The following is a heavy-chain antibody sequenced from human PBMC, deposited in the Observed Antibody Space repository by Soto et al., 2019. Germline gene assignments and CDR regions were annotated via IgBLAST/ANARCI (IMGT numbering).Heavy chain of an antibody. CDR3: ARGGEQLVRFDYYYGMDV. J-gene: IGHJ6*02. V-gene: IGHV1-69*13. CDR2: IIPIFGTA. Sequence: GASVKVSCKASGGTFSSYAISWVRQAPGQGLEWMGGIIPIFGTANYAQKFQGRVTITADESTSTAYMELSSLRSEDTAVYYCARGGEQLVRFDYYYGMDVWGQGTTVTVSS. D-gene: IGHD6-6*01. CDR1: GGTFSSYA.